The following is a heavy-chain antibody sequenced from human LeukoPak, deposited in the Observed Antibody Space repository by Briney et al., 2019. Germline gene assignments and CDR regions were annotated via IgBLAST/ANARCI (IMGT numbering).Heavy chain of an antibody. D-gene: IGHD3-22*01. V-gene: IGHV3-21*01. CDR1: GFTFSSYS. Sequence: GGSLRLSCAASGFTFSSYSMNWVRQAPGKGLEWVSSISSSSTYIYYADSVNGRFTISRDNAKNSLYLQMNSLRAEDTAMYYCARGPTPQTYYYDSSGYSDWGQGTLVTLSS. CDR3: ARGPTPQTYYYDSSGYSD. J-gene: IGHJ4*02. CDR2: ISSSSTYI.